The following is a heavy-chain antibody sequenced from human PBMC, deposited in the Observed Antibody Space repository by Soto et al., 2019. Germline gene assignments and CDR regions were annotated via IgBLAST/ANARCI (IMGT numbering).Heavy chain of an antibody. Sequence: QVQLVQSGAEVNKPGSSVKVSCKASGGTFSSYAISWVRQAPGQGLEWMGGIIPISGTANYAQKFQGRVTITAAESTSTASMELSSLRSEATAVYYCARSQGSSTSLEIYYYYYYGMDAWGHGTTVTVSS. CDR2: IIPISGTA. D-gene: IGHD2-2*01. J-gene: IGHJ6*02. V-gene: IGHV1-69*01. CDR3: ARSQGSSTSLEIYYYYYYGMDA. CDR1: GGTFSSYA.